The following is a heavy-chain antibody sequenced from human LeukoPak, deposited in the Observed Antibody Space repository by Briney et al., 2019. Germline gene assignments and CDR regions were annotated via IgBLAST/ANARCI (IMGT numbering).Heavy chain of an antibody. CDR1: GGSISSSSYY. D-gene: IGHD6-19*01. Sequence: SETLSLTCTVSGGSISSSSYYWGWIRQPPGKGLEWIGSIYYSGSTYYTPSLKSRVTISVDTSKNQFSLKLSSVTAADTAVYYCARLVGPSSGWYYYYYGMDVWGQGTTVTVSS. CDR3: ARLVGPSSGWYYYYYGMDV. V-gene: IGHV4-39*01. J-gene: IGHJ6*02. CDR2: IYYSGST.